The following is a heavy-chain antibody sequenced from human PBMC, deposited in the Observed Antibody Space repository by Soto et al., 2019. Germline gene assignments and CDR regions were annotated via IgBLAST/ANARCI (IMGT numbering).Heavy chain of an antibody. CDR2: VFFSGST. CDR3: ARVSTYYFDSSGSYTSDY. J-gene: IGHJ4*02. Sequence: SETLSLTCTVSGASVGSGSFYWSWIRQPPGKGLEWIGYVFFSGSTNYNPSPKSRVTISIDTSKNQFSLRLISVTAADTAVYYCARVSTYYFDSSGSYTSDYWGQGTLVTVSS. V-gene: IGHV4-61*01. CDR1: GASVGSGSFY. D-gene: IGHD3-22*01.